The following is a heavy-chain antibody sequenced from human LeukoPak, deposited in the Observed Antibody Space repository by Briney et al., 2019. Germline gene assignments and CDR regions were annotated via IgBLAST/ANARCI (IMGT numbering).Heavy chain of an antibody. Sequence: PSETLSLTCAVYGGSFSGYYWSWIRQPPGKGLEWIGEINHSGSTNYNPSLKSRVTISVDTSKNQSSLKLSSATAADTAVYYCARRRGYYGSGSRSNWFDPWGQGTLVTVSS. V-gene: IGHV4-34*01. J-gene: IGHJ5*02. D-gene: IGHD3-10*01. CDR3: ARRRGYYGSGSRSNWFDP. CDR2: INHSGST. CDR1: GGSFSGYY.